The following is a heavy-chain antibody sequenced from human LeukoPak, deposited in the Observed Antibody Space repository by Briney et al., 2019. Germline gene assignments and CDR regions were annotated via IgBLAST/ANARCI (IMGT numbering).Heavy chain of an antibody. CDR3: AKGGIVVDRTSHAFDI. CDR2: ISYDGSNK. Sequence: GRSLRLSCAASGFTFSSYGMHWVRQAPGKGLEWVAVISYDGSNKYYADSVKGRFTISRDNSKNTLYLQMNSLRAEDTAVYYCAKGGIVVDRTSHAFDIWGQGTMVTVSS. V-gene: IGHV3-30*18. J-gene: IGHJ3*02. D-gene: IGHD3-22*01. CDR1: GFTFSSYG.